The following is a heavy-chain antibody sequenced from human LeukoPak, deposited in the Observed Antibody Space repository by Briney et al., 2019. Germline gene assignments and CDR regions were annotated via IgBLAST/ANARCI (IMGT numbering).Heavy chain of an antibody. J-gene: IGHJ3*02. CDR1: GGTFSGYA. CDR2: IIPILGIA. D-gene: IGHD6-19*01. Sequence: ASVTVSCKASGGTFSGYAISWVRQAPGQGLERMGRIIPILGIANYAQKFQGRVTITADKSTSTAYMELSSLRSEDTAVYYCARAGAVAGTYDAFDIWGQGTMVTVSS. CDR3: ARAGAVAGTYDAFDI. V-gene: IGHV1-69*04.